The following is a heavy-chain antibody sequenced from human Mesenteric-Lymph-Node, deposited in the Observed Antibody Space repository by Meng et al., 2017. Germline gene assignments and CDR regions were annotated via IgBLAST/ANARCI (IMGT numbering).Heavy chain of an antibody. CDR1: GFTFSRYV. CDR3: AKFPYAVVTPKSYFDY. D-gene: IGHD4-23*01. Sequence: GESLKISCAVSGFTFSRYVMHWVRQAPGKGLEWVASISSDGSNKFNTDSVEGRLTISRDNSKNTLFLQMNSLRAEDTAVYYCAKFPYAVVTPKSYFDYWGQG. CDR2: ISSDGSNK. V-gene: IGHV3-30*07. J-gene: IGHJ4*01.